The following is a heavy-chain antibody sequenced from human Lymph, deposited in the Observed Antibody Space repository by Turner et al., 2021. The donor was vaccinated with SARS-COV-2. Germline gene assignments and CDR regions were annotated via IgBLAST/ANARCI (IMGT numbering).Heavy chain of an antibody. CDR2: ISSISSYI. V-gene: IGHV3-21*01. CDR1: GFTFSTYS. J-gene: IGHJ4*02. D-gene: IGHD4-17*01. Sequence: VQLVESGGGLVKPGGSLRLSCAASGFTFSTYSMNWVRQAPGKGLEWISSISSISSYIYYADSVKGRFTISRDDAKNSLYLQMNSLRAEDTAVYYCARDIPTTADYFDYWGQGTLVTVSS. CDR3: ARDIPTTADYFDY.